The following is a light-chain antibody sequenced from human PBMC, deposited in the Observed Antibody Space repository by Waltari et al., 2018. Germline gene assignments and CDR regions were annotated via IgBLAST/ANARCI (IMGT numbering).Light chain of an antibody. J-gene: IGKJ1*01. CDR1: QSVSRF. CDR3: QKYDRLPAT. CDR2: GAS. V-gene: IGKV3-20*01. Sequence: DIVLTQSPGTLPLSPGERGTLSCRASQSVSRFLAWYQQKPGQAPRLLICGASTRATGIPDRFSGSGSGTDFSLTISRLEPEDFAVYYCQKYDRLPATFGQGTKVEIK.